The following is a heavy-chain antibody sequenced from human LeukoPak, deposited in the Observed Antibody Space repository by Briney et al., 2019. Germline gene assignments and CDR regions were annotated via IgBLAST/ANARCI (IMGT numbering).Heavy chain of an antibody. CDR1: GFTFSSYS. V-gene: IGHV3-21*01. CDR3: ARESHYDFWSGYYFDY. J-gene: IGHJ4*02. D-gene: IGHD3-3*01. Sequence: GGSLRLSCAASGFTFSSYSRNWVRQAPGKGLEWVSSISSSSSYIYYADSVKGRFTISRDNAKNSLYLQMNSLRAEDTAVYYCARESHYDFWSGYYFDYWGQGTLVTVSS. CDR2: ISSSSSYI.